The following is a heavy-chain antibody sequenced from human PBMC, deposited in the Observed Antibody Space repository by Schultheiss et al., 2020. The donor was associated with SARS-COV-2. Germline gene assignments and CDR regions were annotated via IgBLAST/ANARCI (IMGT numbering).Heavy chain of an antibody. CDR1: GGSFSGFY. Sequence: SQTLSLTCAVYGGSFSGFYWSWIRQPAGKGLEWIGRIYTSGSTNYNPSLKSRVTISVDTSKNQFSLKMTSVAEADTAVYYCARRGSGGMTFDHWGQGTRVTVSS. CDR3: ARRGSGGMTFDH. CDR2: IYTSGST. D-gene: IGHD2-15*01. J-gene: IGHJ4*02. V-gene: IGHV4-59*10.